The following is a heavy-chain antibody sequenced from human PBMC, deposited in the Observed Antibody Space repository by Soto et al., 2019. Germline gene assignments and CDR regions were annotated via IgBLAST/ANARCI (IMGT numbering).Heavy chain of an antibody. CDR1: GYTFINYG. V-gene: IGHV1-18*01. J-gene: IGHJ5*02. CDR2: ISIYSGST. CDR3: ARGSCSGGSCYWYDP. D-gene: IGHD2-15*01. Sequence: ASVKVSCKASGYTFINYGINWVRQAPGQGLEWMGWISIYSGSTDYAQKVQGRVTMTTDTSTGTAYMELRSLRSDDTAVYYCARGSCSGGSCYWYDPWSQGTLVTVSA.